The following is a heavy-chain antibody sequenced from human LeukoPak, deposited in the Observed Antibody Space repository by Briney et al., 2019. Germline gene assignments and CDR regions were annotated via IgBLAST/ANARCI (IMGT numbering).Heavy chain of an antibody. CDR2: TSGSGDNT. V-gene: IGHV3-23*01. Sequence: PGGSLRLSCIASGFSFSGYAMSWVRQAPGKGLEWVSGTSGSGDNTYYADSVKGRFTISRDNSKNTLYVQVNSLGTEDTAAYYCAKGSYYDSSGSFYFDYWGQGTLVTVSS. CDR1: GFSFSGYA. J-gene: IGHJ4*02. D-gene: IGHD3-22*01. CDR3: AKGSYYDSSGSFYFDY.